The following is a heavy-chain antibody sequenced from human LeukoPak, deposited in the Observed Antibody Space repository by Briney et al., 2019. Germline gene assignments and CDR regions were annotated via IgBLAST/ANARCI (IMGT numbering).Heavy chain of an antibody. J-gene: IGHJ3*02. Sequence: PSETLSLTCTVSGGSISSSSYYWGWIRQPPGKGLEWIGSIYYSGSTYYNPSLKSRVTISVDTSKNQFSLKLSSVTAADTAVYYCAREREADDAFDIWGQGTMVTVSS. V-gene: IGHV4-39*07. CDR3: AREREADDAFDI. CDR1: GGSISSSSYY. CDR2: IYYSGST.